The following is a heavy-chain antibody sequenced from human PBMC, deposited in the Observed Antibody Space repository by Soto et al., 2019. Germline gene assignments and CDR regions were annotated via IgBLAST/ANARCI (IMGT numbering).Heavy chain of an antibody. CDR2: ISANGATT. J-gene: IGHJ4*01. Sequence: GGSLRLSCAPSGFTFSSYAMSWVRQAPGKGLEWVSAISANGATTYYADSVKGRFTISRDNSKNTLSLQMNSLRAEDTALYYCAKDRGSGYTLDYWGHGTPVTVSS. D-gene: IGHD5-12*01. CDR3: AKDRGSGYTLDY. CDR1: GFTFSSYA. V-gene: IGHV3-23*01.